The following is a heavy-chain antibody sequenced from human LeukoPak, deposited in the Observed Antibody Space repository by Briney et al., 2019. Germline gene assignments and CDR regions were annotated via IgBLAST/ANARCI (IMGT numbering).Heavy chain of an antibody. CDR1: GGSISSSRYY. D-gene: IGHD6-19*01. CDR2: IYYSGST. Sequence: SETLSLTCTVSGGSISSSRYYWGWIRQPPGKGLEWIGNIYYSGSTYYNPSLKSRVTISVDTSKSQFSLKLTSVSAADTAVYYCARDRVYSSGWGPNYRYFDLWGRGTLVTVSS. CDR3: ARDRVYSSGWGPNYRYFDL. V-gene: IGHV4-39*07. J-gene: IGHJ2*01.